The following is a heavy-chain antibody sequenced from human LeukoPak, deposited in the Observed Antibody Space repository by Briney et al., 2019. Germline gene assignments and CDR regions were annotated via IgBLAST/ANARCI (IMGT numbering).Heavy chain of an antibody. V-gene: IGHV3-30*19. J-gene: IGHJ6*02. Sequence: GRSLRLSCAASGFTFSSYGMHWVRQAPGKGLEWVAVISYDGSNKYYADSVKGRFTISRDNSKNTLYLQMNSLRAEDTAVYYCARDRDCSSTSCYLNYYYGMDVWGQGTTVTVSS. D-gene: IGHD2-2*01. CDR3: ARDRDCSSTSCYLNYYYGMDV. CDR2: ISYDGSNK. CDR1: GFTFSSYG.